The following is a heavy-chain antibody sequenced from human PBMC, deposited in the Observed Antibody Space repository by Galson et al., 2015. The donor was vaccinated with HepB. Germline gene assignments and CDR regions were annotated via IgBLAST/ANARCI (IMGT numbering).Heavy chain of an antibody. D-gene: IGHD6-19*01. J-gene: IGHJ4*02. CDR2: INAGNGNT. Sequence: QSGAEVKKPGGSLKISCKASGYTFTSYAMHWVRQAPGQRLEWMGWINAGNGNTKYSQKFQGRVTITRDTSASTAYMELSSLRSEDTAVYYCARWSSTLYSSGWYRMYYFDYWGQGTLVTVSS. CDR3: ARWSSTLYSSGWYRMYYFDY. V-gene: IGHV1-3*01. CDR1: GYTFTSYA.